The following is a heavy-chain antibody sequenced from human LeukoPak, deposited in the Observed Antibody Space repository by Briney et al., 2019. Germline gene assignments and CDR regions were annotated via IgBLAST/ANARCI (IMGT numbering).Heavy chain of an antibody. Sequence: GGSLRLSCVASGFTFSNYWMHWVRQAPGKGLVWVSRISGDGSSRNYADSVKGRFTISRDNAKNSLYLQMKSLRAEDTAVYYCARGKTSQNIVTRKTYNWFDPWGQGTLVTVSS. V-gene: IGHV3-74*01. J-gene: IGHJ5*02. D-gene: IGHD2/OR15-2a*01. CDR3: ARGKTSQNIVTRKTYNWFDP. CDR1: GFTFSNYW. CDR2: ISGDGSSR.